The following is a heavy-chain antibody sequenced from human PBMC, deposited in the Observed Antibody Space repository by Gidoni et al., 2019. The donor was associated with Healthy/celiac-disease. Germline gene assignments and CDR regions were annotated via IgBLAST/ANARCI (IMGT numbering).Heavy chain of an antibody. CDR3: ARAGPLYSSSWYWFDP. V-gene: IGHV4-34*01. CDR1: GWSFSGYY. CDR2: INHSGST. J-gene: IGHJ5*02. D-gene: IGHD6-13*01. Sequence: QVQLQQWGAGLLKPSETLSLTCAVYGWSFSGYYWSWIRQPPGKGLEWIGEINHSGSTNYNPSLKSRVTISVDTSKNQFSLKLSSVTAADTAVYYCARAGPLYSSSWYWFDPWGQGTLVTVSS.